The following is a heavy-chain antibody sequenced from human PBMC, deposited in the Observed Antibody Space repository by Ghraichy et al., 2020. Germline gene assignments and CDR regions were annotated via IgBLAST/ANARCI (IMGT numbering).Heavy chain of an antibody. Sequence: LRLSCAASGFTFSSYAMHWVRQAPGKGLQWVAVISYDGSNKYYADSVKGRFTISRDNSKNTLYLQMSWLRAEDTAVYYCVRGGDIVVVSAADYYYYGMDIWGQGTTVTVSS. CDR2: ISYDGSNK. D-gene: IGHD2-2*01. J-gene: IGHJ6*02. V-gene: IGHV3-30*03. CDR1: GFTFSSYA. CDR3: VRGGDIVVVSAADYYYYGMDI.